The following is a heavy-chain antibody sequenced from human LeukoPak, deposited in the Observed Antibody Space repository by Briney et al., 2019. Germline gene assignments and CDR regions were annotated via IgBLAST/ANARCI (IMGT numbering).Heavy chain of an antibody. CDR3: AKDHPSAGWPAFDY. V-gene: IGHV3-23*05. Sequence: GGSLRLSCAASGFAVSSRAMSWVRQAPRKRLEWLASITNNAGKTYYADSVRGRFTISRDETQNTVYLAMNNLRVEDTALYYCAKDHPSAGWPAFDYWGLGTLVVVSS. CDR1: GFAVSSRA. J-gene: IGHJ4*01. D-gene: IGHD2-15*01. CDR2: ITNNAGKT.